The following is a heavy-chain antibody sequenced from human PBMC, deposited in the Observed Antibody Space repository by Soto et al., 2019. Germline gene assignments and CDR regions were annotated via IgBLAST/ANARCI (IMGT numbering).Heavy chain of an antibody. CDR3: ATPAYCGGDCYPAFDI. J-gene: IGHJ3*02. Sequence: AAVKVSCKASGGTFSSYAIRWVRQAPGQGLEWMGGIIPIFGTANYAQKFQGRVTITADKSTSTAYMELSSLRSEDTAVYYCATPAYCGGDCYPAFDIWGQGTMVTVSS. V-gene: IGHV1-69*06. CDR1: GGTFSSYA. D-gene: IGHD2-21*02. CDR2: IIPIFGTA.